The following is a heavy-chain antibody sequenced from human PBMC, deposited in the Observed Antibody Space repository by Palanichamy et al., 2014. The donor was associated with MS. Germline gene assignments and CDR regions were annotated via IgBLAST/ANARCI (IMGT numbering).Heavy chain of an antibody. D-gene: IGHD6-13*01. CDR3: VKEGYDDSWYTLDS. V-gene: IGHV3-64D*06. CDR2: ISTNGDTI. CDR1: GFTFSSFA. J-gene: IGHJ4*02. Sequence: EVQLVESGGGLVQPGGSLRLSCSASGFTFSSFAIHWVRQAPGKGLESVSAISTNGDTIYYADSVKGRFTVSRDNSKNTLYLRMSSLRVDDTAVYYCVKEGYDDSWYTLDSWGQGTLVTVSS.